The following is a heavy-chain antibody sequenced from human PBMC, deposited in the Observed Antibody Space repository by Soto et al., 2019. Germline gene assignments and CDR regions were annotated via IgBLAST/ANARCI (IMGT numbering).Heavy chain of an antibody. V-gene: IGHV1-18*04. D-gene: IGHD2-2*01. CDR2: ISAYNGNT. Sequence: SVKVSCKASGYTFTSYGISWVRQAPGQGLEWMGWISAYNGNTNYAQKLQGRVTMTTDTSTSTAYMELRSLRSDDTAVYYCARDRSRVSRSVYYYYGMDVWGQGTTVTVSS. CDR3: ARDRSRVSRSVYYYYGMDV. J-gene: IGHJ6*02. CDR1: GYTFTSYG.